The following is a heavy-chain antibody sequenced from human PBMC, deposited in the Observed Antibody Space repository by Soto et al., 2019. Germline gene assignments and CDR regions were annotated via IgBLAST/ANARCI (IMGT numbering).Heavy chain of an antibody. Sequence: GASVKVSCKASGYTFTSYGISWVRQAPGQGLEWMGWISAYNGNTNYAQKLQGRVTMTTDTSTSTAYMELRSLRSDDTAVYYCARRGAPNFQIYYFDYWGQGTLVTVSS. CDR2: ISAYNGNT. CDR1: GYTFTSYG. J-gene: IGHJ4*02. CDR3: ARRGAPNFQIYYFDY. V-gene: IGHV1-18*01. D-gene: IGHD7-27*01.